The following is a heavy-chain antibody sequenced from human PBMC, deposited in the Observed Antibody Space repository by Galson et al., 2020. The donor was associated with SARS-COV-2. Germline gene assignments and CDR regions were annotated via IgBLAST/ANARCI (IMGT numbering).Heavy chain of an antibody. CDR2: VDPEDGET. D-gene: IGHD6-19*01. J-gene: IGHJ4*02. V-gene: IGHV1-24*01. CDR3: ATAWAVAGRAMFDY. Sequence: ASVKVSCKVSGYTLTELSMHWVRQAPGKGLEWMGGVDPEDGETIYAQKFQGRVTMAEDTSTDTAYMELSSLRSEDTAVYYCATAWAVAGRAMFDYWGQGTLVAVSS. CDR1: GYTLTELS.